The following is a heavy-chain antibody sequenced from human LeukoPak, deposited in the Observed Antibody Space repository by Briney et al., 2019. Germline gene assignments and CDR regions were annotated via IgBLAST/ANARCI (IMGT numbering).Heavy chain of an antibody. CDR1: GYTFTSYG. CDR3: ARDIGYWFGELFPYYFDY. D-gene: IGHD3-10*01. V-gene: IGHV1-18*01. Sequence: ASVKVSCKASGYTFTSYGISWVRQAPGQGLEWMGWISAYNGDTNYAQKLQGRVTMTTDTSTSTAYMELRSLRSDDTAVYYCARDIGYWFGELFPYYFDYWGQGTLVTVSS. J-gene: IGHJ4*02. CDR2: ISAYNGDT.